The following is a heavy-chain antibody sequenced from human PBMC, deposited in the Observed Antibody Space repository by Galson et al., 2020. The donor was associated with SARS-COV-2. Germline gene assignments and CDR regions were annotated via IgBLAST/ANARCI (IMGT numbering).Heavy chain of an antibody. CDR3: VRDRSSDPDY. CDR1: GFTFSNYW. D-gene: IGHD6-19*01. CDR2: IKQDGSEK. V-gene: IGHV3-7*01. J-gene: IGHJ4*02. Sequence: TGGSLRLSCAASGFTFSNYWMSWVRQAPGKGLEWVANIKQDGSEKNYVDSVKGRFAISRDNAENSLYLQMNSLRAEDTAVYYCVRDRSSDPDYWGQGTLVTVCS.